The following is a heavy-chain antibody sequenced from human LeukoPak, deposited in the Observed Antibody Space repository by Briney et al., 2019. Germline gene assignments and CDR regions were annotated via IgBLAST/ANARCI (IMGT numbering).Heavy chain of an antibody. CDR2: IYYRGTT. CDR3: ARRAPYSYEWSTLDY. V-gene: IGHV4-59*12. Sequence: SETLSLTCTVSGDSIDSYYWSWIRQPPGKGLEWIGYIYYRGTTSYNPFLKSRVTISVDTSKNQFSLKLNSVTAADTAVYYCARRAPYSYEWSTLDYWGQGTLVTVSS. D-gene: IGHD5-18*01. J-gene: IGHJ4*02. CDR1: GDSIDSYY.